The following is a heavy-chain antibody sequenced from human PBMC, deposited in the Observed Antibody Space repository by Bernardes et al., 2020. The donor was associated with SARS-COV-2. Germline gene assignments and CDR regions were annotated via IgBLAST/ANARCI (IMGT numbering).Heavy chain of an antibody. CDR3: AKDPEPSITIFGVVTRGGFDP. V-gene: IGHV3-23*01. Sequence: GWSLRLSCAASGFTFSSYAMSWVRQAPGKGLEWVSAISGSGGSTYYADSVKGRFTISRDNSKNTLYLQMNSLRAADTAVYYCAKDPEPSITIFGVVTRGGFDPWGQGTLVTVSS. J-gene: IGHJ5*02. CDR1: GFTFSSYA. CDR2: ISGSGGST. D-gene: IGHD3-3*01.